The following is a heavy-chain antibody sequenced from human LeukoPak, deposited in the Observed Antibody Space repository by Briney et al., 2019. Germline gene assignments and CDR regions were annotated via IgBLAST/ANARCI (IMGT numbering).Heavy chain of an antibody. V-gene: IGHV3-30*03. Sequence: PGGSLRLSCAASGFTFSSYGMHWVRQAPGKRLEWVAVISYDGSNKYYADSVKGRFTISRDNSKNTLYLQMNSLRAEDTAVYYCAREGYDSSGYSGYYGMDVWGQGTTVTVSS. D-gene: IGHD3-22*01. CDR3: AREGYDSSGYSGYYGMDV. J-gene: IGHJ6*02. CDR1: GFTFSSYG. CDR2: ISYDGSNK.